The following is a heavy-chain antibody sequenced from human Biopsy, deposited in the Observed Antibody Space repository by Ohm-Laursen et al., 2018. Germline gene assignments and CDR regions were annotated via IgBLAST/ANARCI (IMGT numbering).Heavy chain of an antibody. CDR3: ARGRRTSGWPYFDN. V-gene: IGHV4-61*01. J-gene: IGHJ4*02. D-gene: IGHD6-19*01. CDR1: SDSLTSGPEN. Sequence: GTLSLTCTVSSDSLTSGPENWSWIRQSPGQGLEYIGFIYSGGNTNYSPSLKNRVTMSVDTSKNQFYLKLYSVTAADTAVYYCARGRRTSGWPYFDNWGQGALVIVSP. CDR2: IYSGGNT.